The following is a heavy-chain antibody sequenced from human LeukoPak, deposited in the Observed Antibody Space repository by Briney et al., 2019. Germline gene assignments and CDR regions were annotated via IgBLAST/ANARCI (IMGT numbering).Heavy chain of an antibody. CDR1: GGSISSSSYY. CDR2: IYYSGST. Sequence: SETLSLTCTVSGGSISSSSYYWGWIRQPPGKGLEWIGYIYYSGSTNYNPSLKSRVTISVDTSKNQFSLKLSSVTAADTAVYYCATATGGIAARSFDYWGQGTLVTVSS. D-gene: IGHD6-6*01. CDR3: ATATGGIAARSFDY. J-gene: IGHJ4*02. V-gene: IGHV4-61*05.